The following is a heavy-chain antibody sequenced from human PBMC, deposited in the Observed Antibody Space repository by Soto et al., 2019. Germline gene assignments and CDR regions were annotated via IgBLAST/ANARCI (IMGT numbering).Heavy chain of an antibody. D-gene: IGHD1-1*01. CDR2: IKQDGSEK. CDR3: ARDSPEMAGTYYHYGMDV. V-gene: IGHV3-7*01. Sequence: EVQLVESGGGLVQPGGSLRLSCAASGFTFSNFWMTWVRQAPGKGLEWVATIKQDGSEKHYVDSVKGRFSISRDNAKNLLDLQMKKLRVEDTAVYYCARDSPEMAGTYYHYGMDVWGRGTTITVSS. CDR1: GFTFSNFW. J-gene: IGHJ6*02.